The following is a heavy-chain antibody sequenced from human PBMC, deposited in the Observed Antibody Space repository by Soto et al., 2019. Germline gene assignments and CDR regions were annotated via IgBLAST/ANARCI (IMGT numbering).Heavy chain of an antibody. CDR3: ARGGRFAVADTDY. CDR1: GYTFTNYG. CDR2: ISGYNVNT. Sequence: QVQLVQSGVEVKKPGASVRVSCKASGYTFTNYGITWGRQAPVQGLEWLGWISGYNVNTNYAQKFQGRVTMTTDTSTSTAYMDLTRRRSDDTAVYYCARGGRFAVADTDYWGQGTLLTVSS. V-gene: IGHV1-18*01. D-gene: IGHD3-3*01. J-gene: IGHJ4*02.